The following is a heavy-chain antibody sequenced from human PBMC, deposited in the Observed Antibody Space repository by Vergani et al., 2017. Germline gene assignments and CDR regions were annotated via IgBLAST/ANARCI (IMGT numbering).Heavy chain of an antibody. CDR1: GAPISYWC. V-gene: IGHV4-4*07. D-gene: IGHD7-27*01. CDR3: ATGAGPFDI. J-gene: IGHJ4*02. CDR2: LCPSGST. Sequence: QVQLQESGPGLVKPSETLSLTCSVSGAPISYWCWSWLRQPAGKGLEWIGRLCPSGSTNYKPSLKSRVTMSIDTSKNQFSLNLTAVTAADTAVYYCATGAGPFDIWCQGTLVTVSS.